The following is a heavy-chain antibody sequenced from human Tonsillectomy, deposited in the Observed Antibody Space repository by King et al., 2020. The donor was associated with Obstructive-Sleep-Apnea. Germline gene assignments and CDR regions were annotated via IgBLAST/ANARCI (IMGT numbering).Heavy chain of an antibody. D-gene: IGHD6-13*01. CDR3: ARETGIAAAGFDY. V-gene: IGHV4-59*01. Sequence: QLQESGPGLVKPSETLSLTCTVSGGSISSYYWSWIRQPPGKGLEWIVYIYYSGSTNYNPSLKRRVTISVDTSKNQFSLKLSSVTSADTAVYYCARETGIAAAGFDYWGQETLVTVSS. CDR2: IYYSGST. J-gene: IGHJ4*02. CDR1: GGSISSYY.